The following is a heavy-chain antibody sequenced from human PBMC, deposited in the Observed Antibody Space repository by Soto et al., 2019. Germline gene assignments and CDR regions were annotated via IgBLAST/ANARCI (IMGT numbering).Heavy chain of an antibody. V-gene: IGHV3-7*01. CDR2: MNPDGSQE. Sequence: EVQLVESGGGLVQSGGSLRLSCAASGLTFSDYWMSWVRLTPGKGLEWVAHMNPDGSQESYVDSVKGRFTMSRDNAQNSLFLHMSSLRPEDTAIYYCARFYNWGPGTLVTVSS. J-gene: IGHJ4*02. CDR3: ARFYN. CDR1: GLTFSDYW.